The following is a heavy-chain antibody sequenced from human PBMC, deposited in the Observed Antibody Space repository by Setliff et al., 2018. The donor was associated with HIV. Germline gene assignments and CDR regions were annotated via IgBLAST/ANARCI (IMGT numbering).Heavy chain of an antibody. J-gene: IGHJ4*02. CDR1: GGSMSRFY. V-gene: IGHV4-59*01. D-gene: IGHD1-1*01. Sequence: SETLSLTCTVSGGSMSRFYWTWIRQPPGKGLEWIGFVYSTGSINYSPSFRGRLTISLDTSENQFSLHLTSVTAADTAVYYCARAEGDAYNSLPYFDSWGQGTLVTVSS. CDR3: ARAEGDAYNSLPYFDS. CDR2: VYSTGSI.